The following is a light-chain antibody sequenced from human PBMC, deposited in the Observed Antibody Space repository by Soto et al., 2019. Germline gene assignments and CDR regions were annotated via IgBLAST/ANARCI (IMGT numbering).Light chain of an antibody. CDR1: QSLLYSGNNRNY. Sequence: DFVMTQSPDSLAVSLGERATINCKSSQSLLYSGNNRNYLAWYQQKPGQSPKLLIYWASSRESGVPDRFSGSGSGTDFTLTISSLQAEDVAVYYCQQYYSNFVTFGGGTKVEIK. J-gene: IGKJ4*01. CDR2: WAS. CDR3: QQYYSNFVT. V-gene: IGKV4-1*01.